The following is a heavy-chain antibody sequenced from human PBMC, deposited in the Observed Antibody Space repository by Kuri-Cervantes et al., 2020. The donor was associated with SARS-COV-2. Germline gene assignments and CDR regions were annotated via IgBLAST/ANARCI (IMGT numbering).Heavy chain of an antibody. CDR1: GFTFSSYS. CDR2: ISSSSSYI. Sequence: GESLKISCAASGFTFSSYSMNWVRQAPGKGLEWVSSISSSSSYIYYADSVKGRFTISRDNSKNTLYLQMNSLRAEDTAVYYCARQGGWKYGGNPGYFDYWGQGTLVTVSS. CDR3: ARQGGWKYGGNPGYFDY. V-gene: IGHV3-21*01. J-gene: IGHJ4*02. D-gene: IGHD4-23*01.